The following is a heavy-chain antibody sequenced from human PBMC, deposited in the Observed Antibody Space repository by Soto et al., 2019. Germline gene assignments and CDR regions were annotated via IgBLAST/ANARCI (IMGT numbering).Heavy chain of an antibody. Sequence: QVQLVQSGAEVKKPGSSVKVSCKASGGTFSSYAISWVRQAPGQGLEWMGGIIPIFGTANYAQKFQGRVTITADESTSTAYMEQSSLKSEGTAVYYFARRDRDDGEPLDYWGQGTLVTVSS. CDR2: IIPIFGTA. CDR3: ARRDRDDGEPLDY. V-gene: IGHV1-69*12. CDR1: GGTFSSYA. D-gene: IGHD1-26*01. J-gene: IGHJ4*02.